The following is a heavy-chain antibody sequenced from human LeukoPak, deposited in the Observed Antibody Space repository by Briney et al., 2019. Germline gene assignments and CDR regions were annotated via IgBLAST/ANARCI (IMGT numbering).Heavy chain of an antibody. CDR3: ARMTYYYDSSGPVGSFDI. CDR1: GGSFSGYY. D-gene: IGHD3-22*01. CDR2: INHSGST. J-gene: IGHJ3*02. Sequence: SETLSLTCAVYGGSFSGYYWSWIRQPPGKGLEWIGEINHSGSTNYNPSLKSRVTISVDTSKNQFSLKLSSVTAADTAVHYCARMTYYYDSSGPVGSFDIWGQGTMVTVSS. V-gene: IGHV4-34*01.